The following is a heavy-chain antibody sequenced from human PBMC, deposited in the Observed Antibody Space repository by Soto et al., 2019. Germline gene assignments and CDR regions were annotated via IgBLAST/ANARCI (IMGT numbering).Heavy chain of an antibody. D-gene: IGHD3-22*01. J-gene: IGHJ4*02. Sequence: GGSLRLSCAASGFTFSTYAMSWVRQAPGKGLEWVSSIGSGPDDSDSADSVKGRFIISRDNSKNTLYLQMNSLRAEDTAVYYCAKDLRYYYDSSGYYPEFDYWGQGTLVTVSS. CDR1: GFTFSTYA. CDR3: AKDLRYYYDSSGYYPEFDY. V-gene: IGHV3-23*01. CDR2: IGSGPDDS.